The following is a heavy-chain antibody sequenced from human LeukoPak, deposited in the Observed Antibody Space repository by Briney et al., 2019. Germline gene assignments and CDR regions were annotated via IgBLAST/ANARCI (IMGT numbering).Heavy chain of an antibody. Sequence: ASVKVSCKASGGTFSSYAISWVRQAPGQGLEWMGRIIPILGIANYAQKFQGRVTITADKSTSTAYMELSSLRSEDTAVYYCARGLCSSTSCYFDYWGQGTLVTVSS. D-gene: IGHD2-2*01. CDR1: GGTFSSYA. CDR3: ARGLCSSTSCYFDY. J-gene: IGHJ4*02. CDR2: IIPILGIA. V-gene: IGHV1-69*04.